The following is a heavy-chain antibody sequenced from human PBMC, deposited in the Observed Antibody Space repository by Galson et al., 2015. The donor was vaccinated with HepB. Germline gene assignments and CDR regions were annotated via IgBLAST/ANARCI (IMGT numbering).Heavy chain of an antibody. CDR1: GYTFTSYA. CDR3: ARGGVDYYGSGSYYT. Sequence: SVKVSCKASGYTFTSYAMNWVRQAPGQGLEWMGWINTNTGNPTYVQGFTGRLVFSLDTSVSTAYLQISSLKAEDTAVYYCARGGVDYYGSGSYYTWGQGTLVTVSS. V-gene: IGHV7-4-1*02. CDR2: INTNTGNP. J-gene: IGHJ5*02. D-gene: IGHD3-10*01.